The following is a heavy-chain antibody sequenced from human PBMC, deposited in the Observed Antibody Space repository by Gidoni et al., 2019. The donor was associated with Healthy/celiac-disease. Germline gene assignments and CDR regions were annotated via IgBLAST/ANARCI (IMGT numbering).Heavy chain of an antibody. CDR3: AKGRFLEWFH. D-gene: IGHD3-3*01. CDR1: GFTFSSYA. V-gene: IGHV3-23*01. CDR2: ISGSGGST. Sequence: EVQLLESGGGLVQPGGALRLSCAAPGFTFSSYAMRWVRQAPGKGLEWVSAISGSGGSTYFADSVKGRFTISRDNSKNTLYLQMNSLRAEDTAVYYCAKGRFLEWFHWGQGTLVTVSS. J-gene: IGHJ4*02.